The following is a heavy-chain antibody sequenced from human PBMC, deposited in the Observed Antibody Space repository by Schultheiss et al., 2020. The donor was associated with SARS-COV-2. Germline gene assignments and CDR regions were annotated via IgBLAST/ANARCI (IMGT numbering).Heavy chain of an antibody. CDR2: ISAYNGNT. Sequence: GESLKISCKASGYTFTSYGISWVRQAPGQGLEWMGWISAYNGNTNYAQKLQGRVTMTTDTSTSTAYMELRSLRSDDTAVYYCARGGYCSSTSCYMRYYYYYGMDVWGQGTTVTVSS. D-gene: IGHD2-2*02. CDR3: ARGGYCSSTSCYMRYYYYYGMDV. V-gene: IGHV1-18*01. J-gene: IGHJ6*02. CDR1: GYTFTSYG.